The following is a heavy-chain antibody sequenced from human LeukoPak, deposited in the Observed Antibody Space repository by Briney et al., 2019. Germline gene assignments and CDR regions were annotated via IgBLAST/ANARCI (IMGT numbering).Heavy chain of an antibody. Sequence: GSLRLSCAASGFTFSSYAMSWVRQPPGKGLEWIGSIYYSGSTYYNPSLKSRVTISVDTSKNQFSLKLSSVTAADTAVYYCARRQEYYDSSSYYDFDYWGQGTLVTVSS. CDR1: GFTFSSYA. V-gene: IGHV4-39*01. CDR2: IYYSGST. CDR3: ARRQEYYDSSSYYDFDY. D-gene: IGHD3-22*01. J-gene: IGHJ4*02.